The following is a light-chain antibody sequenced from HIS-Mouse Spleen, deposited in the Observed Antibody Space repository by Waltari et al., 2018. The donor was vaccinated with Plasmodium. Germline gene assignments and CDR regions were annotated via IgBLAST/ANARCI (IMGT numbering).Light chain of an antibody. V-gene: IGLV3-10*01. CDR1: ALPKKY. Sequence: SYELTQPPSVSVSPGQTARITCSGDALPKKYAYWYQQKSGQAPVLVTYEDSKRPSGIPEGFSGSSSGTMATLTVSGAQVEDEADDYCYSTDSSGNHRVFGGGTKLTVL. CDR2: EDS. CDR3: YSTDSSGNHRV. J-gene: IGLJ3*02.